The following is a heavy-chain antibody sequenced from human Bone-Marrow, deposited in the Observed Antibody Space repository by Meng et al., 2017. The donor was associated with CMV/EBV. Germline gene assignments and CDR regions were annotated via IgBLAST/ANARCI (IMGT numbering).Heavy chain of an antibody. CDR1: GYTFTSYG. V-gene: IGHV1-18*01. J-gene: IGHJ4*02. Sequence: ASVKVSCKASGYTFTSYGFSWVRQAPGQGLEWMGWISGYNGNTNYAQKFQGRVTMTTDASTSTAYKEWRRLRSDDTAVYYCARGGSWLIGHLDHWGQGTLVTVSS. CDR2: ISGYNGNT. CDR3: ARGGSWLIGHLDH. D-gene: IGHD3-22*01.